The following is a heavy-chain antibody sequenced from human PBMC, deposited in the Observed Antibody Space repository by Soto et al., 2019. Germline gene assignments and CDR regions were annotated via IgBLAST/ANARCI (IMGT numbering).Heavy chain of an antibody. CDR1: GYTFTSYW. J-gene: IGHJ4*02. V-gene: IGHV5-51*01. D-gene: IGHD2-15*01. CDR3: VRSGTSSGRFSDY. CDR2: IYPSDSDI. Sequence: GESLKIYCKGSGYTFTSYWIGCVRKMPGEGLEWMGVIYPSDSDIRYSPSFQGKVTISADKSITTAYLQWSSLNAADTAMYYCVRSGTSSGRFSDYWGQGTLVTVSS.